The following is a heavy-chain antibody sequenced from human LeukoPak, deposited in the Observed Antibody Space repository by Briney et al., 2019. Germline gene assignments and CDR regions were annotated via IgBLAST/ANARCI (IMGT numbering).Heavy chain of an antibody. V-gene: IGHV4-59*01. CDR2: IYYSGST. D-gene: IGHD4-17*01. Sequence: SETLSLTCTVSGGSISSYYWSWIRQPPGKGLKWIGYIYYSGSTNYNPSLKSRVTISVDTSKNQFSLKLSSVTAADTAVYYCARETTYYFDYWGQGTLVTVSS. CDR1: GGSISSYY. CDR3: ARETTYYFDY. J-gene: IGHJ4*02.